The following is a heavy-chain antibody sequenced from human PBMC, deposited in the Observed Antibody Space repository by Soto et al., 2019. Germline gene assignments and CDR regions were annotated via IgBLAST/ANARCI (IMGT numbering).Heavy chain of an antibody. V-gene: IGHV1-69*02. D-gene: IGHD1-26*01. CDR1: GGTFNRYT. J-gene: IGHJ6*02. CDR3: ARNGRGYGMDV. CDR2: IIPMFGIA. Sequence: SVKVSCKGSGGTFNRYTITWVRQAPGQGLEWMGRIIPMFGIASYAQNFQGRVTITADKSTSTAYMELSSLRSEDTAVYYCARNGRGYGMDVWGQGTTVTVSS.